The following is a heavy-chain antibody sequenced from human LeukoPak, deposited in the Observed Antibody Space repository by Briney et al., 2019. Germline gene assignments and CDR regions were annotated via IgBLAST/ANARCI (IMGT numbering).Heavy chain of an antibody. Sequence: GGSLRLSCQASGFTFRSHAMYWVRPAPGKGLEWVAGIFVSGGSTHYANTVKGRFTISRDNSRNTVYLQINGLRAEDTAVYYCGRTTVGYSSGQKPAWPVDYWGQGTLVTVSS. CDR3: GRTTVGYSSGQKPAWPVDY. D-gene: IGHD5-18*01. J-gene: IGHJ4*02. CDR2: IFVSGGST. V-gene: IGHV3-23*01. CDR1: GFTFRSHA.